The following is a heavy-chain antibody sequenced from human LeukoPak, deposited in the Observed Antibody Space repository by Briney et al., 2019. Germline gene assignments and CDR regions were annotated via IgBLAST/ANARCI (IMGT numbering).Heavy chain of an antibody. V-gene: IGHV3-11*04. CDR2: ITKSGTDM. D-gene: IGHD7-27*01. J-gene: IGHJ4*02. Sequence: PGGFLRLSCGASGFIFSDHYMSWFRQAPGRGLEWISYITKSGTDMEYADSVKGRFTISRDNAKNSLFLQMNSLRAEDTAVYFCGRGHWGIDYWGQGTLVTVSS. CDR3: GRGHWGIDY. CDR1: GFIFSDHY.